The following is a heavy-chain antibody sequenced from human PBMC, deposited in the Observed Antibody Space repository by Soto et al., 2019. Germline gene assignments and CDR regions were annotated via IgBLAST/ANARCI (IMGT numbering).Heavy chain of an antibody. Sequence: GESLKISCKGSGYSFTSYWISWVRQMPGKGLEWVGRIDPSDSYTNYSPSFQGHVTISADKSISTAYLQWSSLKASDTAMYYCASGGDYYYYYGMDVWGQGTTVTVSS. CDR3: ASGGDYYYYYGMDV. CDR1: GYSFTSYW. D-gene: IGHD2-21*02. CDR2: IDPSDSYT. J-gene: IGHJ6*02. V-gene: IGHV5-10-1*01.